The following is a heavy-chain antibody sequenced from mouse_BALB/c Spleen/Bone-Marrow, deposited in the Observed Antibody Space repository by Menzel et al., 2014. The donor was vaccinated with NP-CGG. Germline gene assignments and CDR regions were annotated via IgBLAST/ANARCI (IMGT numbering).Heavy chain of an antibody. CDR3: ARWLLGYAMDY. CDR1: DYAFPCHC. Sequence: QVQLKESGAGFAKPGASVKLSCEASDYAFPCHCMPWVRQTPGKSLEWIAAIDSSGGYTNYNQKFKGKATLTVDKSSSTAYMQLSSLTSEDSAVYYCARWLLGYAMDYWGQGTSVTVSS. V-gene: IGHV1-69*02. J-gene: IGHJ4*01. D-gene: IGHD2-3*01. CDR2: IDSSGGYT.